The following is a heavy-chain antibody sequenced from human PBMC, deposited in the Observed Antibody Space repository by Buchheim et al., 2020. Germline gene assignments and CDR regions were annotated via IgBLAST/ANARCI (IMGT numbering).Heavy chain of an antibody. Sequence: EVQLLESGGGLVQPGGSLRLSCAASGFPFSNYGMSWVRQAPGKGLEWVSTSGSGSRTYYADSVKGRFIISRDNNKKTMNLQMNSLRAEDTAIYHCAKGAFAASMDVWGQGTT. CDR2: TSGSGSRT. CDR1: GFPFSNYG. D-gene: IGHD2-15*01. V-gene: IGHV3-23*01. J-gene: IGHJ6*02. CDR3: AKGAFAASMDV.